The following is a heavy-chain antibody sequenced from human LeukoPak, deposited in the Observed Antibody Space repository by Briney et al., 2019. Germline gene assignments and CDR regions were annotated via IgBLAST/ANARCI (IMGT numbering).Heavy chain of an antibody. D-gene: IGHD6-19*01. V-gene: IGHV1-2*06. CDR1: GYTFTSYY. CDR2: INPNSGGT. CDR3: ASSGIAVAGRILY. J-gene: IGHJ4*02. Sequence: ASVKVSCKASGYTFTSYYMHWVRQAPGQGLEWMGRINPNSGGTNYAQKFQGRVTMTRDTSISTAYIELSRLRPDDTAVYYCASSGIAVAGRILYWGQGTLVTVSS.